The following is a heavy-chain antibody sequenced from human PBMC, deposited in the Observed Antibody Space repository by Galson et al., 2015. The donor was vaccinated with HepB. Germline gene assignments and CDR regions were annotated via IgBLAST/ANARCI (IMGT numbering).Heavy chain of an antibody. V-gene: IGHV6-1*01. Sequence: CAISGDSVSSDSAAWNWIRQSPSRGLEWLGKTYCRSKWYNDYAESVKSRININTDTSKNQFSLQLKSLTPEDTAVYYCARMADSSSWTGSFYFYYGMNVWGQGTAVTVSS. CDR3: ARMADSSSWTGSFYFYYGMNV. J-gene: IGHJ6*02. CDR2: TYCRSKWYN. D-gene: IGHD6-13*01. CDR1: GDSVSSDSAA.